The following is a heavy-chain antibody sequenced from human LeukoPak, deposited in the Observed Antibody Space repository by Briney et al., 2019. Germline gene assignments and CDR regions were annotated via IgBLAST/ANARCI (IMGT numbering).Heavy chain of an antibody. CDR3: ASNIVGATNFDY. CDR2: IYYSGST. CDR1: GGSISSGSYY. J-gene: IGHJ4*02. V-gene: IGHV4-39*01. D-gene: IGHD1-26*01. Sequence: PETLSLTCTVSGGSISSGSYYWGWIRQPPGKGLEWIGSIYYSGSTYYNPSLKSRVTISVDTSKNQFSLKLSSVTAADTAVYYCASNIVGATNFDYWGQGTLVTVSS.